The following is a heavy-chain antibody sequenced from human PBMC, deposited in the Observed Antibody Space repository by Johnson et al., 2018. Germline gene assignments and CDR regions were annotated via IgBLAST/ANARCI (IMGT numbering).Heavy chain of an antibody. CDR2: IYYSGST. Sequence: QVQLQESGPGLVKPSETLSLTCAVSGGSIIRYYWSWIRQPPGKGLEWIGYIYYSGSTNYNPSLKSRVTISVDTSKNQFSLQLSPVTAADTAVYYCARDAGAVVCSSTSCYAYYYYYMDVWGKGTTVTVSS. V-gene: IGHV4-59*01. CDR3: ARDAGAVVCSSTSCYAYYYYYMDV. CDR1: GGSIIRYY. D-gene: IGHD2-2*01. J-gene: IGHJ6*03.